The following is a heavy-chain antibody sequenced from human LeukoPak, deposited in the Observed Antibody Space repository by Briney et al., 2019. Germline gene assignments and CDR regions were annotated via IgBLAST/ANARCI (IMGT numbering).Heavy chain of an antibody. CDR3: AKGSGYGGYGRAVDP. D-gene: IGHD4-17*01. CDR1: GFTFSSYG. J-gene: IGHJ5*02. V-gene: IGHV3-30*18. CDR2: ISYDGSNK. Sequence: GGSLRLSCAASGFTFSSYGMHWVRQAPGKGLEWVAVISYDGSNKYYADSVKGRFTISRDNSKNTLYLQMNSLRAEDTAVYYCAKGSGYGGYGRAVDPWGQGTLVTVSS.